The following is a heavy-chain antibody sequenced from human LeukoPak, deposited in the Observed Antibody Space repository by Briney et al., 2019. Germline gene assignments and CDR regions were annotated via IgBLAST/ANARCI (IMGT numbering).Heavy chain of an antibody. V-gene: IGHV3-7*03. CDR2: INRDGSER. Sequence: GLEWVANINRDGSERYYVDSVKGRLTISRDDAKSSLYLQMNSLRAEDTAVYYCARRNAMDVWGQGTTVIVFS. CDR3: ARRNAMDV. J-gene: IGHJ6*02.